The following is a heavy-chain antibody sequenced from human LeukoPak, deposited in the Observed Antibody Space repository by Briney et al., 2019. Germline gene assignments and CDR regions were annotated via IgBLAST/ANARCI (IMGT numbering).Heavy chain of an antibody. CDR1: GFSFSSYS. CDR3: ARDQQAIPYAFDI. D-gene: IGHD2-2*01. CDR2: ISSSSSNI. V-gene: IGHV3-48*01. J-gene: IGHJ3*02. Sequence: GGSLRLSCAASGFSFSSYSMNWVRQAPGKGLEWVSYISSSSSNINYADSVKGRFTTSRDNAENSLYLQMNSLRAEDTAVYYCARDQQAIPYAFDIWGQGTMVTVSS.